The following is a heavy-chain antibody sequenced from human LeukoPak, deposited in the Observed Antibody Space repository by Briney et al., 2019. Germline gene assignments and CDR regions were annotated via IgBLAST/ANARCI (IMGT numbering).Heavy chain of an antibody. Sequence: GGSLRLSCAASGFTFSSYSMTWVRQAPGKGLEWVSSISSSSSYIYYADSVEGRFTISRDNAKNSLYLQMNSLRAEDTAVYYCASQRITMVRGSFDYWGQGTLVTVSS. J-gene: IGHJ4*02. CDR2: ISSSSSYI. CDR3: ASQRITMVRGSFDY. D-gene: IGHD3-10*01. CDR1: GFTFSSYS. V-gene: IGHV3-21*01.